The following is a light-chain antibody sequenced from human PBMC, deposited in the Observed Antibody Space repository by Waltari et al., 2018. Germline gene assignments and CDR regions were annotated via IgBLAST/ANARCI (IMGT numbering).Light chain of an antibody. CDR1: SSDVGSYNY. J-gene: IGLJ1*01. CDR2: EAN. Sequence: QSALTQPASVSGSPGQSVTIPCTGTSSDVGSYNYVSWYQHPPGKAPKLMMYEANKRRAVVANRCSGSKSGSTASLLISGLQAGEEADYYCCAGAGTIAPYVFGSGTKVTVL. CDR3: CAGAGTIAPYV. V-gene: IGLV2-23*01.